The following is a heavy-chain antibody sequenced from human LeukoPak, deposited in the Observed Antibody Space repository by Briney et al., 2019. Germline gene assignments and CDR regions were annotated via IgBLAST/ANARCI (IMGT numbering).Heavy chain of an antibody. V-gene: IGHV3-74*01. Sequence: GGSLRLSCAASGFTLSSYWMHWVRQAPGKGLVWVSRINSDGSSTSYADSVKGRFTISRDNAKNTLYLQMNSLRAEDTAVYYCARVTSSWSYYYYYGMDVWGQGTTVTVSS. J-gene: IGHJ6*02. CDR1: GFTLSSYW. CDR2: INSDGSST. D-gene: IGHD2-2*01. CDR3: ARVTSSWSYYYYYGMDV.